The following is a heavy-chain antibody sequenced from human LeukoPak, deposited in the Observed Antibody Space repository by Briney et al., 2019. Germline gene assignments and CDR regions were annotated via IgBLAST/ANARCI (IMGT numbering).Heavy chain of an antibody. CDR3: ARGVTYYDSSGYYPTAYYYYMDV. D-gene: IGHD3-22*01. CDR2: ISAYNGNT. CDR1: GGTFSSYA. J-gene: IGHJ6*03. V-gene: IGHV1-18*01. Sequence: ASVKVSCKASGGTFSSYAISWVRQAPGQGLEWMGWISAYNGNTNYAQKLQGRVTMTTDTSTSTAYMELRSLRSDDTAVYYCARGVTYYDSSGYYPTAYYYYMDVWGKGTTVTISS.